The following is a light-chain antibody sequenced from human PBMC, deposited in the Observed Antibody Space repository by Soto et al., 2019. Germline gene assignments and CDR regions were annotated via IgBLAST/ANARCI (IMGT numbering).Light chain of an antibody. CDR1: QTVSNY. J-gene: IGKJ1*01. CDR2: GAS. V-gene: IGKV3-20*01. CDR3: QQYGSSPRA. Sequence: DIVLTQSPATLSVAPCVGATLSFSARQTVSNYLAWYQQKPGQAPRLLMYGASSRATGIPDRFSGSGSGTDFTLTIRTLEPEDFAVYYCQQYGSSPRAFGQGTKVDI.